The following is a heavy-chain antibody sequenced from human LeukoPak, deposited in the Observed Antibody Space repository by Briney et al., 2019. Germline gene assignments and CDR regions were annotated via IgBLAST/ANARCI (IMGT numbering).Heavy chain of an antibody. CDR2: ISSSSSYI. D-gene: IGHD3-16*01. Sequence: GGSLRLSCAASGFTFSSYSMNWVRQAPGKGLEWVSSISSSSSYIYYADSVKGRFTISRDNAKNSLYLQMNSLRAEDTVVYYCARDAPTFLDYWGQGTLVTVSS. J-gene: IGHJ4*02. CDR3: ARDAPTFLDY. CDR1: GFTFSSYS. V-gene: IGHV3-21*01.